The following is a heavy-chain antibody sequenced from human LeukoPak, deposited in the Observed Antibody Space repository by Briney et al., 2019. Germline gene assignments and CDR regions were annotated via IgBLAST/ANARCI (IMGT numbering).Heavy chain of an antibody. V-gene: IGHV4-39*07. CDR3: ASLTMIVVP. Sequence: KPSETLSLTCTVSGGSISSSSYYWGWIRQPPGKGLEWIGSIYYSGSTYYNPSLKSRVTMSVDTSKNQFSLKLSSVTAADTAVYYCASLTMIVVPWGQGTLVTVSS. D-gene: IGHD3-22*01. J-gene: IGHJ4*02. CDR2: IYYSGST. CDR1: GGSISSSSYY.